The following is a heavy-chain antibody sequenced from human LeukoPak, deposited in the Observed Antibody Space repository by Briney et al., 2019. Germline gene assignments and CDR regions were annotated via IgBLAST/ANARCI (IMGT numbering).Heavy chain of an antibody. CDR2: ISAYNGNT. CDR1: GYTFTSYG. J-gene: IGHJ3*02. CDR3: ARLKLRYFDWLVNDAFDI. D-gene: IGHD3-9*01. V-gene: IGHV1-18*01. Sequence: ASVKVSCKASGYTFTSYGISWVRQAPGQGLEWMGWISAYNGNTNYAQKLQGRVTMTTDTSTSTAYMELRSLRSDDTAVYYCARLKLRYFDWLVNDAFDIWGQGTMVTVSS.